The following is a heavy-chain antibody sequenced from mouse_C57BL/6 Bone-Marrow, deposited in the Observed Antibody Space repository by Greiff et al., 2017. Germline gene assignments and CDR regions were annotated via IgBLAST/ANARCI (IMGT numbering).Heavy chain of an antibody. CDR1: GYTFTSYW. CDR3: ASSGETPYYFDY. Sequence: VQLQQPGPELVKPGASVKLSCKASGYTFTSYWMHWVKQRPGQGLEWIGNINPSNGGTNYNEKFKSTATLTVDKSSSTASTQLSSLTTEDSAVYYCASSGETPYYFDYWGQGTTLTVSS. J-gene: IGHJ2*01. CDR2: INPSNGGT. D-gene: IGHD3-1*01. V-gene: IGHV1-53*01.